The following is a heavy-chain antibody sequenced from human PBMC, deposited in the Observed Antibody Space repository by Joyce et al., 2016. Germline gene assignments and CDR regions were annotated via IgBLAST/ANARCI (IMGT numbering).Heavy chain of an antibody. CDR1: GGTFSNYA. D-gene: IGHD4-11*01. Sequence: QVQLVQSGAEVKKPGSSVKVSCKASGGTFSNYAINGVRQAPGQGLEWMGGIVPIFDTANYAQKFQGRVTITADESTSTAYMELSSLRSEDTAVYYCARAGRSYSYYEGPWFDPWGQGTLVTVSS. J-gene: IGHJ5*02. V-gene: IGHV1-69*01. CDR3: ARAGRSYSYYEGPWFDP. CDR2: IVPIFDTA.